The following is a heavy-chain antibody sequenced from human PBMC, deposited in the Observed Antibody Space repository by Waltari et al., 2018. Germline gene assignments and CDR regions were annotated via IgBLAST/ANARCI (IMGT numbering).Heavy chain of an antibody. CDR1: GGSISSYY. Sequence: QVQLQESGPGLVKPSETLSLTCTVSGGSISSYYWSWIRQPPGTGLEWIGYIYTSGSTNYNPSLKSRVTISVDTSKNQFSLKLSSVTAADTAVYYCARGRPDYYDSSGYFYYFDYWGQGTLVTVSS. J-gene: IGHJ4*02. D-gene: IGHD3-22*01. V-gene: IGHV4-4*09. CDR2: IYTSGST. CDR3: ARGRPDYYDSSGYFYYFDY.